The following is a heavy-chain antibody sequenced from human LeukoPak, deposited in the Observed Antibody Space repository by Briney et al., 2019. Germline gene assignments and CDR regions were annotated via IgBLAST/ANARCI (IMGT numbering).Heavy chain of an antibody. J-gene: IGHJ4*02. CDR1: GYTFTGYY. D-gene: IGHD3-9*01. Sequence: ASVKVSCKASGYTFTGYYMHWVRQAPGQGLEWMGWINPNSGGTNYAQKFQGWVTMTRDTSISTAYMELSKLRSDDTAVYYCARSDILTGSIDYWGQGTLVTVSS. CDR3: ARSDILTGSIDY. V-gene: IGHV1-2*04. CDR2: INPNSGGT.